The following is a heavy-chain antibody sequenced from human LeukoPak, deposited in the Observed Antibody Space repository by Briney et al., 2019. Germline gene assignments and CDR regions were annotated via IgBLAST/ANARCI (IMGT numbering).Heavy chain of an antibody. D-gene: IGHD3-9*01. J-gene: IGHJ4*02. Sequence: SVTLSLTCTVSGGSISSSSYYWGWIRQPPGKGLEWIGSIYYSGSTYYSPSLKSRVTISVDTSKNQFSLKLSSVTAADTAVYYCAGSGGAGDILTGYYPLFDYWGQGTLVTVSS. CDR2: IYYSGST. V-gene: IGHV4-39*01. CDR1: GGSISSSSYY. CDR3: AGSGGAGDILTGYYPLFDY.